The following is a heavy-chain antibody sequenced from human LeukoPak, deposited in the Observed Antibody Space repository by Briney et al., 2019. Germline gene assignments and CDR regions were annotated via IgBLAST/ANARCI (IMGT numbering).Heavy chain of an antibody. CDR2: INPNSGVT. CDR1: AYTFTGYY. V-gene: IGHV1-2*02. CDR3: ARPDYDYIWGSYRI. J-gene: IGHJ4*02. Sequence: SMTVSCKASAYTFTGYYMHGVRQAPGQGLEWMGWINPNSGVTNYAQKLQGRVTMTRDTSISTAYMELSGLRSDDTAVYYCARPDYDYIWGSYRIWGQGTLVTVSS. D-gene: IGHD3-16*02.